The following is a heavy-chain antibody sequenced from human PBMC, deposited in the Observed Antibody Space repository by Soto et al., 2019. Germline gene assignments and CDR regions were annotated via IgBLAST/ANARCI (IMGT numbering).Heavy chain of an antibody. D-gene: IGHD3-22*01. CDR2: IIPIFGTA. CDR1: GYTFTSYY. CDR3: ARGSGYYSDY. Sequence: ASVKVSCKASGYTFTSYYMHWVRQAPGQGLEWMGGIIPIFGTANYAQKFQGRVTITADESTSTAYMELSSLRSEDTAVYYCARGSGYYSDYWGQGTLVTVSS. J-gene: IGHJ4*02. V-gene: IGHV1-69*13.